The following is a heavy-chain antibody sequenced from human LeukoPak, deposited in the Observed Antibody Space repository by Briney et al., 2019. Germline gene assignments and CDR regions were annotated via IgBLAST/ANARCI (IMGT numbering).Heavy chain of an antibody. CDR3: SRDGWAHGAFDY. CDR1: GFTFSGYG. D-gene: IGHD3-10*01. CDR2: IKQDGSEQ. J-gene: IGHJ4*02. V-gene: IGHV3-7*01. Sequence: GGSLRLSCAASGFTFSGYGMNWVRQAPGKGPEWLANIKQDGSEQHYVDSVKGRFTISRDNAKNSLYLQMDSLRAEDMALYYCSRDGWAHGAFDYWGQGVLVTVSS.